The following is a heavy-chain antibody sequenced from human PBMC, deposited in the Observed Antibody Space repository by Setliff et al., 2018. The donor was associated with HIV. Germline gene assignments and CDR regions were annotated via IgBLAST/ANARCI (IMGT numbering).Heavy chain of an antibody. CDR3: ATYSSSWPDY. CDR1: GGSMTSSNYY. V-gene: IGHV4-39*07. CDR2: ISSSGST. J-gene: IGHJ4*02. D-gene: IGHD6-13*01. Sequence: SETLSLTCTVSGGSMTSSNYYWGWIRQSPGRGLEWIGSISSSGSTTYHPSLRSRVTVSAATSKNQFSLKLTSVTAADTAVYYCATYSSSWPDYWGQGTLVTVSS.